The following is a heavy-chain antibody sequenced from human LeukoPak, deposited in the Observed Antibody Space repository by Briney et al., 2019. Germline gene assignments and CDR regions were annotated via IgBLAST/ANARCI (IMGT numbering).Heavy chain of an antibody. V-gene: IGHV4-38-2*02. Sequence: SETLSLTCTVSGYSISSGYYWGWIRQPPGKGLEWIGTIYHSGSTYYNPSLKSRVTISVDTSKNQFSLKLSSVTAADTALYYCARIRLDYGAQREIDYWGQGTLVTVSS. J-gene: IGHJ4*02. CDR3: ARIRLDYGAQREIDY. CDR2: IYHSGST. CDR1: GYSISSGYY. D-gene: IGHD4-17*01.